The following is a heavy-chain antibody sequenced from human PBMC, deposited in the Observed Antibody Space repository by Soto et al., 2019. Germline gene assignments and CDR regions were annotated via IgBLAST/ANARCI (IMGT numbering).Heavy chain of an antibody. J-gene: IGHJ4*02. V-gene: IGHV1-18*01. CDR1: GYTFTSYG. CDR3: ARGITFVRGVILPKYFDY. Sequence: ASVKVSCKASGYTFTSYGISWVRQAPGQGLEWMGWISAYNGNTNYAQKLQGRVTMTTDTSTSTAYMELRSLRSDDTAVYYCARGITFVRGVILPKYFDYWGQGTQVTVSS. CDR2: ISAYNGNT. D-gene: IGHD3-10*01.